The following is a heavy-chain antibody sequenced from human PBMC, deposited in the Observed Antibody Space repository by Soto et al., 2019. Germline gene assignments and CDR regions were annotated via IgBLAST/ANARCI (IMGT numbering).Heavy chain of an antibody. J-gene: IGHJ6*02. Sequence: ASVKFSFKASGYTFTGYCMHWVRQAPGQGLDCIGWINPNSGGTNYAKNFQGWVTMTRDTSISAAYMKLCRLRSDDTAVSYCARGDCSSTSCRRTLSWGMDVWGQATTDTVS. CDR3: ARGDCSSTSCRRTLSWGMDV. CDR2: INPNSGGT. D-gene: IGHD2-2*01. V-gene: IGHV1-2*04. CDR1: GYTFTGYC.